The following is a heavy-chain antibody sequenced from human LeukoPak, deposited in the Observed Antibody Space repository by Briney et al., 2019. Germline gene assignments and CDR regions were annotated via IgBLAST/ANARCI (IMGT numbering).Heavy chain of an antibody. CDR3: AKDALRIAVAGLFDY. CDR2: IYSGGST. CDR1: GFTVSSSY. D-gene: IGHD6-19*01. V-gene: IGHV3-53*01. Sequence: GGSLRLSCAASGFTVSSSYMSWVRQAPGKGLEWVSVIYSGGSTYYADSVKGRFTISRDNSKNTLYLQMNSLRAEDTAVYYCAKDALRIAVAGLFDYWGQGTLVTVSS. J-gene: IGHJ4*02.